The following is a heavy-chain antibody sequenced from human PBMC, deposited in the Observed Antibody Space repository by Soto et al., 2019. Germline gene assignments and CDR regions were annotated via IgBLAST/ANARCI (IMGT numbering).Heavy chain of an antibody. Sequence: ASVKVSCKASGYTFTASYIHWVRQAPGQGLEWMGWINSDSGITNYARKFQGRVTLTGDTSISTAYMELNTLKSDDSALYYCVRDNGRSLASVRFDAWGQGTLVTVSS. CDR2: INSDSGIT. D-gene: IGHD2-8*01. V-gene: IGHV1-2*02. CDR3: VRDNGRSLASVRFDA. CDR1: GYTFTASY. J-gene: IGHJ4*02.